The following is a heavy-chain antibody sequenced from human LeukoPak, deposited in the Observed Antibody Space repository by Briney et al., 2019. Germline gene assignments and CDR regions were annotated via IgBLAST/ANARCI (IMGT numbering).Heavy chain of an antibody. CDR3: ARALGDGYNWDFDY. CDR1: GGSISSSNW. D-gene: IGHD5-24*01. V-gene: IGHV4-4*02. J-gene: IGHJ4*02. CDR2: IYHSGST. Sequence: SGTLSLTCAVSGGSISSSNWWSWVRQPPGRGLEWIGEIYHSGSTNYNPSLKSRVTISVDKSKNQFSLKLSSVTAADTAVYYCARALGDGYNWDFDYWGQGTLVTVSS.